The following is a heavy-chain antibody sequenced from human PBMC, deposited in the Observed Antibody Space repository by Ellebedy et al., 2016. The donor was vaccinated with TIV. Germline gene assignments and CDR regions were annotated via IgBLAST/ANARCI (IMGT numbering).Heavy chain of an antibody. D-gene: IGHD3-22*01. CDR1: GLTVSRTY. CDR2: LYSGGDS. J-gene: IGHJ6*04. V-gene: IGHV3-53*01. CDR3: ATREEGYSPAMDV. Sequence: GGSLRLXXAASGLTVSRTYMTWVRQVRGKGLQWVSVLYSGGDSEYADSLQGRFTMSRDDAKNTVYLQMNSLTVDDTGVYYCATREEGYSPAMDVWGKGTTVTVSS.